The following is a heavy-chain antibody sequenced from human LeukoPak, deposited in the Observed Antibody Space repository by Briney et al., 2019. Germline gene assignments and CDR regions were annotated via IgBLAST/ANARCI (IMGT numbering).Heavy chain of an antibody. CDR2: INGSGVST. V-gene: IGHV3-20*04. Sequence: PGGSLRLSCAASGFTFDDYGMTWVRQAPGKGLEWVSGINGSGVSTGYADSVKGRFTISRDNAKKSLYLQMNSLRAEDTDFYYCARFDSSGPIWGQGTMVTVSS. CDR3: ARFDSSGPI. CDR1: GFTFDDYG. J-gene: IGHJ3*02. D-gene: IGHD3-22*01.